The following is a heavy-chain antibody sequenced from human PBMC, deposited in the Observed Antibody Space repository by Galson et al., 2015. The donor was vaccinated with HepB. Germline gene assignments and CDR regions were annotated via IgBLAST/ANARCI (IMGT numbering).Heavy chain of an antibody. V-gene: IGHV6-1*01. CDR3: ARSPVAGDGWFDP. J-gene: IGHJ5*02. CDR2: TYYRSKWYN. D-gene: IGHD6-19*01. Sequence: CAISGDSVSSNSAAWNWIRQSPSRGLEWLGRTYYRSKWYNDYAVSVKSRITINPDTSKNQFSLQLSSVTPGDTAVYYCARSPVAGDGWFDPWGQGTLVTVSS. CDR1: GDSVSSNSAA.